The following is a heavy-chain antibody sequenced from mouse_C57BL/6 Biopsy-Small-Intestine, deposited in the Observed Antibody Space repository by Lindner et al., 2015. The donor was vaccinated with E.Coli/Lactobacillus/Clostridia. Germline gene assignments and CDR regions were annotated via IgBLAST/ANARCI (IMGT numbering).Heavy chain of an antibody. V-gene: IGHV2-6*03. CDR1: GFSLTSYG. Sequence: VQLQESGPGLVAPSQSLSITCTVSGFSLTSYGVHWVRQPPGKGLEWLVVIWSDGSTTYNSALKSRLSISKDNSKSQVFLKMNSLQTDDTAMYYCARPHYGSSSYAMDYWGQGTSVTVSS. J-gene: IGHJ4*01. CDR3: ARPHYGSSSYAMDY. CDR2: IWSDGST. D-gene: IGHD1-1*01.